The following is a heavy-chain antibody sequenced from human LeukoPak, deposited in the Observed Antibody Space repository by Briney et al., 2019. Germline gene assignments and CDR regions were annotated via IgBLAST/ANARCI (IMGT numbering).Heavy chain of an antibody. CDR2: INYSGST. CDR3: GSPSIFEVLVNSPQDY. J-gene: IGHJ4*02. Sequence: PSETLSLTCTVCGGSISSSSYYWGWIRQPPGKGLEWIGSINYSGSTSYNPSLKSRVTISVDTSKSKFSLKLSSVTAADTSVYYCGSPSIFEVLVNSPQDYWGQGTLVTVSS. CDR1: GGSISSSSYY. V-gene: IGHV4-39*01. D-gene: IGHD3-3*01.